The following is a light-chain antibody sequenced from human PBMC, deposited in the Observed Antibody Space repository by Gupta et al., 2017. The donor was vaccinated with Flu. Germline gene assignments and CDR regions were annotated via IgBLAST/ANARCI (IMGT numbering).Light chain of an antibody. CDR3: QQCGSSPRT. CDR2: GTS. J-gene: IGKJ4*02. CDR1: QSVSSSY. V-gene: IGKV3-20*01. Sequence: GTLSLSPGERATLSCRASQSVSSSYLAWYQQRPGQAPRLLIYGTSSRATGIPDRFSGSGSGTDFTLTISRLEPEDFAVYYCQQCGSSPRTFGEWTKVEIK.